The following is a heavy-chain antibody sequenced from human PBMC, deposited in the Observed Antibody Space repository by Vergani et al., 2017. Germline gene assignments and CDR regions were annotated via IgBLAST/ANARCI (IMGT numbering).Heavy chain of an antibody. J-gene: IGHJ6*02. D-gene: IGHD5-12*01. Sequence: QVQLQESGPGLVKPSETLSLTCTVSGGSISSYYWSWIRQPPGKGLERIGYIYYSGSTNYNPSLKSRVTISVDASKNQFSLKRSAVTAADTAVYYCARWGYSGYVHYYYYGMDVWGQGTTVTVSS. CDR2: IYYSGST. CDR3: ARWGYSGYVHYYYYGMDV. CDR1: GGSISSYY. V-gene: IGHV4-59*01.